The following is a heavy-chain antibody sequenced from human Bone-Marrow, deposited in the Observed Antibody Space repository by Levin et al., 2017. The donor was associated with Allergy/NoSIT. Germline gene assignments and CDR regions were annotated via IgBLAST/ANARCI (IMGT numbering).Heavy chain of an antibody. Sequence: PGGSLRLSCAASGFTFSSYWMSWVRQAPGKGLEWVANIKQDGSEKYYVDSVKGRFTISRDNAKNSLYLQMNSLRAEDTAVYYCARDPYYSSSWYGWFDPWGQGTLVTVSS. CDR1: GFTFSSYW. CDR3: ARDPYYSSSWYGWFDP. D-gene: IGHD6-13*01. V-gene: IGHV3-7*01. J-gene: IGHJ5*02. CDR2: IKQDGSEK.